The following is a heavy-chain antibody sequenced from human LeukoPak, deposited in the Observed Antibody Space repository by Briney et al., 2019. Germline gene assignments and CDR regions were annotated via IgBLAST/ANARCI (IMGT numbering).Heavy chain of an antibody. D-gene: IGHD3-16*02. CDR2: ITGPGGTI. V-gene: IGHV3-23*01. CDR3: GKALSSSFYYFDH. Sequence: GGSLRLSCAASGFIFDNYAMNWVRQAPGKGLEWLSFITGPGGTIYYADSVKGRFTISRDNSRNTLYLQMNSLRAEDTAVYYCGKALSSSFYYFDHGGRGTLVTVSS. CDR1: GFIFDNYA. J-gene: IGHJ2*01.